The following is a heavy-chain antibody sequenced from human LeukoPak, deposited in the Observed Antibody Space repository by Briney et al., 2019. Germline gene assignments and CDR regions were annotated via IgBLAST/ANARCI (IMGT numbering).Heavy chain of an antibody. CDR2: IYYSGST. Sequence: PSETLSLTCTVSGGSISSYYWSWIRQPPGKGLEWIGSIYYSGSTYYNPSLKSRLTISVDTSKNQFSLKLTSVTAADTAVYYCARHVGSENYPRYFDYWGQGTLVTVSS. D-gene: IGHD1-26*01. V-gene: IGHV4-59*05. J-gene: IGHJ4*02. CDR1: GGSISSYY. CDR3: ARHVGSENYPRYFDY.